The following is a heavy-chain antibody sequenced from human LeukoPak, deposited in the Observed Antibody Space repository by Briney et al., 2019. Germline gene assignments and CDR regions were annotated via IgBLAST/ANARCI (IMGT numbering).Heavy chain of an antibody. V-gene: IGHV3-48*01. CDR2: ISSSSSTI. CDR3: AKESIAVAGTYDY. Sequence: PGGSLRLSCAASGFTFNNAWMSWVRQAPGKGLEWVSYISSSSSTIYYADSVKGRFTISRDNSKNTLYLQMNSLRAEDTAVYYCAKESIAVAGTYDYWGQGTLVTVSS. CDR1: GFTFNNAW. D-gene: IGHD6-19*01. J-gene: IGHJ4*02.